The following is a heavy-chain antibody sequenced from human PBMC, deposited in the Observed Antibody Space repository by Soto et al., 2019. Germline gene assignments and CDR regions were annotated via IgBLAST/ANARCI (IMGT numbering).Heavy chain of an antibody. Sequence: SETLSLTCGVYGGSFSGYYWSWIRQPPGKGLEWIGEINDRGSSNYTPSLKSRVTISVDASKNQFSLKLRSVTAADTAVYYCARKVSYAWDYWGQGALVTVS. D-gene: IGHD3-16*01. V-gene: IGHV4-34*01. CDR2: INDRGSS. J-gene: IGHJ4*02. CDR3: ARKVSYAWDY. CDR1: GGSFSGYY.